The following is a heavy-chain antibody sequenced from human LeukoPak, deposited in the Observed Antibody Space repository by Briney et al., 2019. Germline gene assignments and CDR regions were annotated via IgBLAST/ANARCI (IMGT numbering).Heavy chain of an antibody. J-gene: IGHJ4*02. CDR1: GFSFNKEW. D-gene: IGHD5-18*01. V-gene: IGHV3-15*01. CDR3: TIRSWKQLLLGYDY. CDR2: IKTTLNGGTT. Sequence: NPGGSLRLSCAASGFSFNKEWVSWVRQAPGKGLEWIGHIKTTLNGGTTDYVAPVKGRFTISRDDSKNTVYLQMNNLKPEDTAVYYCTIRSWKQLLLGYDYWGQGTLVTVSS.